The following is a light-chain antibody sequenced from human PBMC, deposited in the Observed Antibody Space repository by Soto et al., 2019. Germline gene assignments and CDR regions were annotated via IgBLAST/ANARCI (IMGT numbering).Light chain of an antibody. Sequence: HPVLTQSPSASASLGASVKLTCTMSSGHSSYAIAWHQQQPEKGPRYLMKLNSDGSHSKGDGIPDRFSGSSSGAERYLTISSLQSEDEADYYCQTWVTGIYVFGAGPKGTFL. V-gene: IGLV4-69*01. CDR2: LNSDGSH. J-gene: IGLJ1*01. CDR3: QTWVTGIYV. CDR1: SGHSSYA.